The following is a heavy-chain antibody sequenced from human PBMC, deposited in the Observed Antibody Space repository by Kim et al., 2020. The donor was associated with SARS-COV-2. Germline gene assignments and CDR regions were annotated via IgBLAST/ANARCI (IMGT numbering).Heavy chain of an antibody. CDR3: ARESAGSRRRNYFDP. J-gene: IGHJ5*02. V-gene: IGHV4-4*07. Sequence: HPSPHSRVTMSVDTSKNQFSLNLYYVTAADTAVYYCARESAGSRRRNYFDPWGQGTLVTVSS. D-gene: IGHD2-15*01.